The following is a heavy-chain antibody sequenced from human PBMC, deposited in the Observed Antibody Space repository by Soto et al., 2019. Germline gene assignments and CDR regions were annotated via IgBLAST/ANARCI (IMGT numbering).Heavy chain of an antibody. J-gene: IGHJ6*02. CDR3: AKSGYSGYDPRPLIYYCYGVGV. Sequence: EVQLLESGGGLVQPGGSLRLSCAASGFTFSSYTMSWVRQAPGKGLEWVSAISGSGGSTYYADSVKGLFTNCRDKSKNTVYLQMSSLRAEDTAVYYYAKSGYSGYDPRPLIYYCYGVGVWGQGTTVSVSS. D-gene: IGHD5-12*01. CDR1: GFTFSSYT. V-gene: IGHV3-23*01. CDR2: ISGSGGST.